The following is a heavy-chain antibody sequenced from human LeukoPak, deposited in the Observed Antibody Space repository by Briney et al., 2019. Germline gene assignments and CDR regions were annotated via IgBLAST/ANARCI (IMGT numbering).Heavy chain of an antibody. V-gene: IGHV3-48*01. Sequence: GGSLRLSCAASGFTFSSYSMNWVRQAPGKGLEWVSYISSSSSTKYYADSVKGRFTISRDNAKNSLYLQMNSLRAEDTAVYYCARDGGSYYYDGSGYYYFDYWGQGTLVTVSS. J-gene: IGHJ4*02. CDR2: ISSSSSTK. CDR3: ARDGGSYYYDGSGYYYFDY. D-gene: IGHD3-22*01. CDR1: GFTFSSYS.